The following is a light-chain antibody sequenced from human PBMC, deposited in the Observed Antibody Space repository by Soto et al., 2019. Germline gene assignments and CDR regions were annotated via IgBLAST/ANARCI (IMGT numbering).Light chain of an antibody. CDR2: RND. J-gene: IGLJ1*01. Sequence: QSVLPQPPSASGTPGQRVTISCSTTNSRSGSNYVYWYQQLPGAAPKLPIYRNDQRPSGVPDRFSASKSGTSASLAISGFRSEDEADYFCATWDDSLRVYVFGSGTKVTVL. CDR3: ATWDDSLRVYV. CDR1: NSRSGSNY. V-gene: IGLV1-47*01.